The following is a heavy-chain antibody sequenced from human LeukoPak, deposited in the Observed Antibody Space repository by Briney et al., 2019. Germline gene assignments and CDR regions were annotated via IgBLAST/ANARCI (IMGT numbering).Heavy chain of an antibody. D-gene: IGHD3-3*01. V-gene: IGHV1-46*01. CDR3: ARDHEYYDFWSGYFWFDP. Sequence: APVKVSCKASGYTFTSYYMHWVRQAPGQGLEWMGIINPSGGSTSYAQKFQGRVTMTRDTSTSTVYMELSSLRSEDTAVYYCARDHEYYDFWSGYFWFDPWGQGTLVTVSS. J-gene: IGHJ5*02. CDR2: INPSGGST. CDR1: GYTFTSYY.